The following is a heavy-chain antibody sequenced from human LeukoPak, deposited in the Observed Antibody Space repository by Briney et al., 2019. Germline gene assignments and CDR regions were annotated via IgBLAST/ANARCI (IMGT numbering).Heavy chain of an antibody. CDR3: AKDLLEYYDSSGYYHGGDPNYAFDI. CDR2: ISHVGGIK. Sequence: PGRSLRLSCAASGFTFSSYGMHWVRQAPGKGLEWVAVISHVGGIKYYVDSVKGRFTISRDNSTNTLYLQMNSLRAEDTAVYYCAKDLLEYYDSSGYYHGGDPNYAFDIWGQGTMVT. J-gene: IGHJ3*02. V-gene: IGHV3-30*18. CDR1: GFTFSSYG. D-gene: IGHD3-22*01.